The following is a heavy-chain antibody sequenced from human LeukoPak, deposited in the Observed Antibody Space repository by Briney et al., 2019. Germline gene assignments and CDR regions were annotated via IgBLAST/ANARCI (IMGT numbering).Heavy chain of an antibody. V-gene: IGHV3-74*01. CDR2: INTDGSST. CDR3: ARGPYDSSGYNWFDP. J-gene: IGHJ5*02. D-gene: IGHD3-22*01. CDR1: GFTFSSYW. Sequence: PGGSLRLSCAVSGFTFSSYWMHWVRQAPGKGLVWVSRINTDGSSTSYADSVKGRFTTSRDNAKNTLYLQMNSLRAEDTAVYYCARGPYDSSGYNWFDPWGQGTLVTVSS.